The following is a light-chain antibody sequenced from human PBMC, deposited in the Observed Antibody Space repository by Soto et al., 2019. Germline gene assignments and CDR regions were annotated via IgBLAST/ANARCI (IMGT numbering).Light chain of an antibody. CDR3: QQYANSIT. CDR1: QSVSRNY. J-gene: IGKJ5*01. CDR2: GVS. Sequence: EIVLTQSPGTLSLSPGERVTLSCRASQSVSRNYLAWFQQKPGQAPRLLMYGVSSRATGIPDRFSGSGSGTDFSLIISRLEPEDFAVYYCQQYANSITFGQGTRLEIK. V-gene: IGKV3-20*01.